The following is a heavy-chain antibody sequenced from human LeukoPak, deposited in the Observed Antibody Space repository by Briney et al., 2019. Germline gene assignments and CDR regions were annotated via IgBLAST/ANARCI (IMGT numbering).Heavy chain of an antibody. V-gene: IGHV1-2*02. Sequence: ASVTVSCKASGYTFIDYYIHWVRQAPGQGLEWMGWVGPNTGGTYYAQTFQGRVTITSAASISTVYMELTSLTYDDTAVYYCARGSRFHPQNWFDPWGQGTLITVSS. D-gene: IGHD3-10*01. CDR3: ARGSRFHPQNWFDP. J-gene: IGHJ5*02. CDR1: GYTFIDYY. CDR2: VGPNTGGT.